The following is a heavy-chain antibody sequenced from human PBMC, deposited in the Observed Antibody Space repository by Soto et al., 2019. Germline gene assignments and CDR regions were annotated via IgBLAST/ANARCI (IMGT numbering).Heavy chain of an antibody. D-gene: IGHD3-10*01. CDR1: GGSISSSSYH. V-gene: IGHV4-39*02. Sequence: TSETLSLTCTVSGGSISSSSYHWGWIRQPPGKGLEWIGNIYYSGSTYYNPSLKSRITISVDTSKNQFSLKLSSVTAADTAVYYCARERITMVRGVIIFYYGMDVWGQGTTVTVSS. CDR3: ARERITMVRGVIIFYYGMDV. CDR2: IYYSGST. J-gene: IGHJ6*02.